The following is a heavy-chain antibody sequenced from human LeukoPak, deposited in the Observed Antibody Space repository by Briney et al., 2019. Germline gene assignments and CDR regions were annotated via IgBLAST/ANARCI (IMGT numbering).Heavy chain of an antibody. J-gene: IGHJ6*02. CDR3: AKVGDFWSGYYDYYYYYGMDV. CDR2: ISGSGGGT. V-gene: IGHV3-23*01. D-gene: IGHD3-3*01. Sequence: GGSLRLSCEASGVTFSSYVMSWVRQAPGKGPEWVSGISGSGGGTYYADFVKGRFAISRDNSKNTLYLQMNSLRAEDTAVYYCAKVGDFWSGYYDYYYYYGMDVWGQGTTVTVSS. CDR1: GVTFSSYV.